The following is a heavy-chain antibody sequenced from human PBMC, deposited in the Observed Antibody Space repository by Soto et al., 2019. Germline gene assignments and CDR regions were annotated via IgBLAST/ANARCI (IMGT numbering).Heavy chain of an antibody. CDR1: GGSISRYY. Sequence: SETLSLTCTVSGGSISRYYWSWIRQPPGRGLEWIGNIYSSGSTNYNPSLKSRVTISLDTSKNQVSLKLNAVTAADTAVYYCAREYYDFWSVTYTYYGMDVWGQGTTVTV. V-gene: IGHV4-59*01. D-gene: IGHD3-3*01. J-gene: IGHJ6*02. CDR3: AREYYDFWSVTYTYYGMDV. CDR2: IYSSGST.